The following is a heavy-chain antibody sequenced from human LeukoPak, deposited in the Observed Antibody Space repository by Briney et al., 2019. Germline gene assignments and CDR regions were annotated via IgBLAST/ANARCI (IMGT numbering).Heavy chain of an antibody. V-gene: IGHV3-48*01. J-gene: IGHJ4*02. CDR2: ISSSSSTI. D-gene: IGHD2-2*01. Sequence: GGSLRLSCAASGFTFSSYSMNWVRQAPGKGLEWVSYISSSSSTIYYADSVKGRFTISRDNSKNTLYLQMNSLRAEDTAVYYCAKGWDIVVVPAATDYWGQGTLVTVSS. CDR1: GFTFSSYS. CDR3: AKGWDIVVVPAATDY.